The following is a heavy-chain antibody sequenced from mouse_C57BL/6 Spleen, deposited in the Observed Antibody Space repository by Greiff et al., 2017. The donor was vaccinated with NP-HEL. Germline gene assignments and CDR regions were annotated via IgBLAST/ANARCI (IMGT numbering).Heavy chain of an antibody. Sequence: EVKVVDSGEGLVKPGGSLKLSCAASGFTFSSYAMSWVRQTPEKRLEWVAYISSGGDYIYYADTVKGRFTISRDNARNTLYLQMSSLKSEDTAMYYCTRERNYVGAMDYWGQGTSVTVSS. J-gene: IGHJ4*01. CDR1: GFTFSSYA. V-gene: IGHV5-9-1*02. CDR2: ISSGGDYI. D-gene: IGHD2-1*01. CDR3: TRERNYVGAMDY.